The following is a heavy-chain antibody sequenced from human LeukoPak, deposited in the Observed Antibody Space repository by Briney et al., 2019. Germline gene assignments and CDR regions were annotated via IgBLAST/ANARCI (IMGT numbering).Heavy chain of an antibody. Sequence: SETLSLTCAVSGGSISSSNWWSWVRQPPGKGLEWIGEIYHSGSTNYNPSLKSRVTISVDKSKNQFSLKLSSVTAADTAVYYCARDLGGLYYDSSGTDYWGQGTLVTVSS. J-gene: IGHJ4*02. CDR1: GGSISSSNW. D-gene: IGHD3-22*01. CDR3: ARDLGGLYYDSSGTDY. V-gene: IGHV4-4*02. CDR2: IYHSGST.